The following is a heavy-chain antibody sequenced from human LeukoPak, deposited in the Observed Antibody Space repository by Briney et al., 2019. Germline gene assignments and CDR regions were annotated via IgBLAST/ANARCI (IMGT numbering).Heavy chain of an antibody. D-gene: IGHD2/OR15-2a*01. V-gene: IGHV4-61*02. CDR3: ARVRLSYYYMDV. CDR2: IFPSGST. CDR1: GGSISSGSYY. J-gene: IGHJ6*03. Sequence: SQTLSLTCTVSGGSISSGSYYWSWIRQPAGKGLEWIGRIFPSGSTNYNPSLKSRATISVDTSKNQFSLKLSSVTAADTAVYYCARVRLSYYYMDVWGKGTTVTVSS.